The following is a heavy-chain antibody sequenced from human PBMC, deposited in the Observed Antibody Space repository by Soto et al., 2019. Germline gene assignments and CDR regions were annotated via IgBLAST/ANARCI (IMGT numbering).Heavy chain of an antibody. CDR2: IYHSGYT. V-gene: IGHV4-4*07. Sequence: LSLTCTVSGGSINTYYWSWIRQPAGKGLEWIGRIYHSGYTNPNSSLKSRLTMSVDTSKNQFFLRLSSVTAADTAVYYCARVAGAKFDFWGQGILVTVSS. CDR1: GGSINTYY. J-gene: IGHJ4*02. CDR3: ARVAGAKFDF. D-gene: IGHD6-19*01.